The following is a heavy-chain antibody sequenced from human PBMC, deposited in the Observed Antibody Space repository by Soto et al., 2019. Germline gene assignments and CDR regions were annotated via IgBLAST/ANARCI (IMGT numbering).Heavy chain of an antibody. D-gene: IGHD3-22*01. Sequence: SVKVSCKASGGTFSRYTITWVRQAPGQGLEWMGGITPMFGTPNYAQKFQGRVTITADESTSTAYMELSSLRSEDTAMYYCARDGTLYDSSAYYYLYWGQVTLVTVSS. V-gene: IGHV1-69*13. CDR3: ARDGTLYDSSAYYYLY. CDR1: GGTFSRYT. CDR2: ITPMFGTP. J-gene: IGHJ4*02.